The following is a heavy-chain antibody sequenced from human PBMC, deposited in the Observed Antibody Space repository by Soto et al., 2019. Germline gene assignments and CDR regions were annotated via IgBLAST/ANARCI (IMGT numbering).Heavy chain of an antibody. J-gene: IGHJ6*02. Sequence: ASVKVSCKASGYTFTSYGISWVRQAPGQGLEWMGWISAYNGNTNYAQKLQGRVTMTTDTSTSTAYMELRSLRSDDTAVYYCARVKEEISNYYYCGMDVWGQGTTVTVSS. CDR1: GYTFTSYG. CDR2: ISAYNGNT. CDR3: ARVKEEISNYYYCGMDV. V-gene: IGHV1-18*04.